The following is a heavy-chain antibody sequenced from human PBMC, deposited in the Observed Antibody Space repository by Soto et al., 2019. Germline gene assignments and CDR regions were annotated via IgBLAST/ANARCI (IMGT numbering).Heavy chain of an antibody. D-gene: IGHD3-16*01. CDR2: IRGNGGYT. CDR3: ANAENTFGGVPAVVY. Sequence: GGSLRLSCATSGFTFSTYAMSWVRQAPGKGLEWVSAIRGNGGYTYYADSVKGRFTISRDNSKNTLYLQMNSLRVEDTAVYYCANAENTFGGVPAVVYWGQGTLVTVSS. J-gene: IGHJ4*02. CDR1: GFTFSTYA. V-gene: IGHV3-23*01.